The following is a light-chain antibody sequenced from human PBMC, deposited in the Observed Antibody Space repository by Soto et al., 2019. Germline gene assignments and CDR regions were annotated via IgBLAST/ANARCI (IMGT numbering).Light chain of an antibody. CDR2: GAT. CDR3: HHRSSWPLIYT. CDR1: QSVSSY. Sequence: EIVLTQSPATLSLSPGEGATLSCRASQSVSSYLAWYQHIPGQAPRLLIHGATNKARGTPARFSGSGSGTDFTLSISSVEPEDFAVYYCHHRSSWPLIYTFDQGTRMEIK. J-gene: IGKJ2*01. V-gene: IGKV3-11*01.